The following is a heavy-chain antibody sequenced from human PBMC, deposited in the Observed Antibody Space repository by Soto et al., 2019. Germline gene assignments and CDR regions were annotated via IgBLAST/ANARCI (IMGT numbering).Heavy chain of an antibody. CDR3: ARDRCSSTSCYVLGSDFDY. CDR1: GFTFSSYS. J-gene: IGHJ4*02. V-gene: IGHV3-48*01. D-gene: IGHD2-2*01. CDR2: ISSSSSTI. Sequence: GGSLRLSCAASGFTFSSYSMNWVRQAPGKGLEWVSYISSSSSTIYYADSLKGRFTISRDNAKNSLYLQMNSLRAEDTAVYYCARDRCSSTSCYVLGSDFDYWGQGTLVTVSS.